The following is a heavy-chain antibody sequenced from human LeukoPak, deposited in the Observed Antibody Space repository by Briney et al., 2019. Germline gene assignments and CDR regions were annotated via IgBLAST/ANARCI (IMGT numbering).Heavy chain of an antibody. J-gene: IGHJ3*02. V-gene: IGHV3-23*01. CDR3: AREGYYDSSGYWNYDAFGI. D-gene: IGHD3-22*01. Sequence: GGSLRLSCAASGFTFSSYTMNWVRQAPGKGLEWVSVISGNGGSTYYADSVKGRFTISRDNSKNSLYLQMNSLRAEDTAVYYCAREGYYDSSGYWNYDAFGIWGQGTMVTVSS. CDR1: GFTFSSYT. CDR2: ISGNGGST.